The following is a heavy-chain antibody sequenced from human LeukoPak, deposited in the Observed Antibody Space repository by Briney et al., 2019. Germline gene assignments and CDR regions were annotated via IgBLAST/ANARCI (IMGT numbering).Heavy chain of an antibody. CDR3: SKRSGWGVVCITAARNWFDP. D-gene: IGHD3-3*01. Sequence: PAGSLSLSCTASGFTFSSYAMSWVRQAPGQGLEWVSAISGSDGSTYYADSFKGRFTISRDNSKNKQYLQMNSTRTADTAVDYCSKRSGWGVVCITAARNWFDPWGQGTMVTVPS. CDR2: ISGSDGST. CDR1: GFTFSSYA. J-gene: IGHJ5*02. V-gene: IGHV3-23*01.